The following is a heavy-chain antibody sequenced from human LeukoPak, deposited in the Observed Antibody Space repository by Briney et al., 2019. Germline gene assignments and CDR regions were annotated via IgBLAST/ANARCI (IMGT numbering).Heavy chain of an antibody. Sequence: SEALSLTCTVSGGSISSYYWSWIRQAPGKGLEWIGFIYYSGTDYTPSLKSRVTISVDTSKSQFSLKLNSVTAADTAVYYCAREVRQSGFFEYWGQGTLVTVSS. D-gene: IGHD3-22*01. CDR2: IYYSGT. V-gene: IGHV4-59*01. J-gene: IGHJ4*02. CDR3: AREVRQSGFFEY. CDR1: GGSISSYY.